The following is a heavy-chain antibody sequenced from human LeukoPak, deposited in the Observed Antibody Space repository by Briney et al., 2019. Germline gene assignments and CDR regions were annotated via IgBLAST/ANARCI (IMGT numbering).Heavy chain of an antibody. CDR1: GFTFSSYG. V-gene: IGHV3-30*03. CDR2: ISYDGSNK. CDR3: ARARVDGYNPPGY. D-gene: IGHD5-24*01. J-gene: IGHJ4*02. Sequence: QPGGSLRLSCAASGFTFSSYGMHWVRQAPGKGLEWVAVISYDGSNKYYADSVKGRFTISRDNSKNTLYLQMNSLRAEDTAVYYCARARVDGYNPPGYWGQGTLVTVSS.